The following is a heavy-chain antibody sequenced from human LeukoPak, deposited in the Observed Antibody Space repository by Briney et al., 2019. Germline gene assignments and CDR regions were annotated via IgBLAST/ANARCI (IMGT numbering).Heavy chain of an antibody. J-gene: IGHJ4*02. D-gene: IGHD1-26*01. CDR1: GYTFTGYY. V-gene: IGHV1-2*02. CDR3: ARAAIRVGWELLRGYFDY. CDR2: INPNSGGT. Sequence: ASVKVSCKASGYTFTGYYMHWVRQAPGQGLEWMGGINPNSGGTNYAQKFQGRVTMTRDTSISTAYMELSRLRSDDTAVYYCARAAIRVGWELLRGYFDYWGQGTLVTVSS.